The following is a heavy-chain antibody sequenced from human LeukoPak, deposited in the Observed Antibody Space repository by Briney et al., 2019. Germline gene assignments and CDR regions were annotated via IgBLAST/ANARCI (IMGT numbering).Heavy chain of an antibody. CDR2: IYYIGST. CDR1: GGSISSYY. J-gene: IGHJ4*02. D-gene: IGHD3-22*01. Sequence: PSETLSLTCTVSGGSISSYYWSWIRQPPGKGLEWIGYIYYIGSTNYNPPLKSRVTISLDTSKNQFSLKLSSVTAADTAVYYCARHLSPNSQNYRGTSGWLFDYWGQGPLVTVSS. CDR3: ARHLSPNSQNYRGTSGWLFDY. V-gene: IGHV4-59*08.